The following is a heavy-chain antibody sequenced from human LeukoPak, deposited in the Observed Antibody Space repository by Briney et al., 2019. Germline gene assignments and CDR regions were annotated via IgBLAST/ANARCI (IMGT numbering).Heavy chain of an antibody. CDR1: EFTFSSYA. Sequence: GGSLRLSCVVSEFTFSSYAMSWVRQAPGKGLEWVSFISGSGGDTYYADSVKGRFTISRDNSKNTLYLQMNSLRAEDTAVYYCARGRIAAPDYYFDYWGQGTLVTVSS. CDR2: ISGSGGDT. CDR3: ARGRIAAPDYYFDY. J-gene: IGHJ4*02. D-gene: IGHD6-13*01. V-gene: IGHV3-23*01.